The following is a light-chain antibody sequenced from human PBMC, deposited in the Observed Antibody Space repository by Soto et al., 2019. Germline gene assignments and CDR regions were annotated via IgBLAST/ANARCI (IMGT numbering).Light chain of an antibody. V-gene: IGKV3-20*01. CDR2: GAS. Sequence: ELVVTQSPCTLSLSPGERATLSCRARQSVSSSYLAWYQQKPGQAPRLLIYGASSRATAIPARFTGSGSGTDFTLTISRLEPEDFAVYYCQQYGGSPPLTFGGGTKVEIK. CDR3: QQYGGSPPLT. J-gene: IGKJ4*01. CDR1: QSVSSSY.